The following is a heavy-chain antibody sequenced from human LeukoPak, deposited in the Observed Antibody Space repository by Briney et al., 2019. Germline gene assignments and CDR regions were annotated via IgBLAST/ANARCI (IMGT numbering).Heavy chain of an antibody. D-gene: IGHD3-22*01. Sequence: ASVKVSCKASGYTFTSYGISWVRQAPGQGLEWMGWISAYNGNTNYAQKLQGRVTMTTDTSTSTAYMELRSLRSDDTAVYYCAREHDDSSGYPFFDCWGQGTLVTVSS. CDR1: GYTFTSYG. J-gene: IGHJ4*02. CDR2: ISAYNGNT. CDR3: AREHDDSSGYPFFDC. V-gene: IGHV1-18*01.